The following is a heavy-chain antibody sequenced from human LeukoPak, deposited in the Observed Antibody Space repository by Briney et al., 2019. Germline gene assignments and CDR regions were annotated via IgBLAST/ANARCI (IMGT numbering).Heavy chain of an antibody. D-gene: IGHD1-26*01. CDR2: ISYDGSNK. J-gene: IGHJ4*02. Sequence: GGSVRLSCAASGFNFSSYAMHWVRQAPGKGLEWVAVISYDGSNKYYADSVKGRFTISRDNPKNTLYLQMNSLRAEDTAVYYCARDSGGREPPLSPDYWGQGTLVTVSS. V-gene: IGHV3-30-3*01. CDR3: ARDSGGREPPLSPDY. CDR1: GFNFSSYA.